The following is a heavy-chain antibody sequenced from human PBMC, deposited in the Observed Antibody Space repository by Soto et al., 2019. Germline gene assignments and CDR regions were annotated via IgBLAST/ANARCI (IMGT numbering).Heavy chain of an antibody. CDR3: TRGDL. Sequence: GGSLRLSCAASGFIVSSNYMSWVRQAPGKGLEWVSTMYSGGNSYYADSVKGRFTISRDISKNALYLQMNSLRAEDTAMYYCTRGDLWGQGTLVTVSS. J-gene: IGHJ5*02. V-gene: IGHV3-53*01. CDR1: GFIVSSNY. CDR2: MYSGGNS.